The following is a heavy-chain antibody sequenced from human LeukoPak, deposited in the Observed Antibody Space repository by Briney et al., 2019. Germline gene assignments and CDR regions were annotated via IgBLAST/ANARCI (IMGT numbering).Heavy chain of an antibody. CDR1: GFTFSRYW. CDR3: ARICSTTDCLISA. J-gene: IGHJ4*02. Sequence: QPGGSLRLSCAASGFTFSRYWMHWVRQAPGKGLVWVSRINSDGSYTSYADFVKGRFTISRDNATNTVYLQMSSLRAEDTAVYYCARICSTTDCLISAWGQGTLVTVSS. D-gene: IGHD2-2*01. CDR2: INSDGSYT. V-gene: IGHV3-74*01.